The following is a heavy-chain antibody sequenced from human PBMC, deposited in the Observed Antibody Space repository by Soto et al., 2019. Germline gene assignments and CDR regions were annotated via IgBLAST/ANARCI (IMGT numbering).Heavy chain of an antibody. Sequence: PGGSLRLSCAASGFTFSSYGMHWVRQAPGKGLEWVAVISYDGSNKYYADSVKGRFTISRDNSKNTLYLQMNSLRAEDTAVYYCATRTLDWIPSYWGQGTLVTVS. D-gene: IGHD2-8*02. J-gene: IGHJ4*02. V-gene: IGHV3-30*03. CDR3: ATRTLDWIPSY. CDR1: GFTFSSYG. CDR2: ISYDGSNK.